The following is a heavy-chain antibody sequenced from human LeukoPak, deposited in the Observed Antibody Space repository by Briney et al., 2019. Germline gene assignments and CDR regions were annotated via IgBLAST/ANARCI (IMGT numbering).Heavy chain of an antibody. V-gene: IGHV1-46*01. CDR1: GYTFTGYY. D-gene: IGHD2-15*01. CDR2: INPSGGST. J-gene: IGHJ4*02. Sequence: ATVKVSCKASGYTFTGYYMHWVRQAPGQGLEWMGWINPSGGSTSYAQKFQGRVTMTRDTSTSTVYMELSSLRSEDTAVYYCARGDCSGGSCYVRISDYWGQGTLVTVSS. CDR3: ARGDCSGGSCYVRISDY.